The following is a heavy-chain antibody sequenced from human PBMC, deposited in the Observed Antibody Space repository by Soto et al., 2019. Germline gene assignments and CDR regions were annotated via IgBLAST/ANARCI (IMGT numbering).Heavy chain of an antibody. CDR1: GFTFSRHW. CDR2: IKEDGSEK. J-gene: IGHJ3*02. D-gene: IGHD3-16*01. Sequence: QPGGSLRLSCAASGFTFSRHWMSWVRQAPGKGLEWVAKIKEDGSEKNYVDSVKGRFTISRDNAKNSLYLQMNSLRAEDTAVYYCARDGLPFALDIWGQGTMVTVSS. CDR3: ARDGLPFALDI. V-gene: IGHV3-7*03.